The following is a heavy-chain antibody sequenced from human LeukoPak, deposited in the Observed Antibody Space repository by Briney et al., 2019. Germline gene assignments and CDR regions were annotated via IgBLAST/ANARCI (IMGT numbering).Heavy chain of an antibody. CDR2: IYTSGNT. CDR1: GDSFSYFY. CDR3: AKSQWEFSPGYFDP. V-gene: IGHV4-4*07. D-gene: IGHD1-26*01. J-gene: IGHJ5*02. Sequence: SETLSLTCTVSGDSFSYFYWSWIRQPAGKGLEWIGRIYTSGNTNYNPSLKSRVTVSVDTSKNQFSLKLNSVTAADTAVYYCAKSQWEFSPGYFDPWGQGILVTVSS.